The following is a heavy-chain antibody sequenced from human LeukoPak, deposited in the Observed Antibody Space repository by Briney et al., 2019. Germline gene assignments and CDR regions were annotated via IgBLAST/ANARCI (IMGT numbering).Heavy chain of an antibody. D-gene: IGHD3-22*01. J-gene: IGHJ4*02. CDR1: GGSISSHY. CDR2: IYYSGST. Sequence: PSETLSLTCTVSGGSISSHYWSWIRQPPGKGLEWIGYIYYSGSTNYNPSLKSRVTISVDTSKNQFSLKLSSVTAADTAVYYCASARNYDSSGYGRLVDYWGQGTLVTVSS. V-gene: IGHV4-59*11. CDR3: ASARNYDSSGYGRLVDY.